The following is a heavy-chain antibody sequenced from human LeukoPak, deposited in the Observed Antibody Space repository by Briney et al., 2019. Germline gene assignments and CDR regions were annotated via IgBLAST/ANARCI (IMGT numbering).Heavy chain of an antibody. CDR2: IKQDGSEK. V-gene: IGHV3-7*01. Sequence: GGSLRLSCAASGFTFSSYWMSWVRQAPGKGLEWVANIKQDGSEKYYVDSVKGRFTISRDNAKNSLYLQMNSLRAEDTAVYYCAREPEYSSSPGLDYWGQGTLVTVSS. J-gene: IGHJ4*02. D-gene: IGHD6-6*01. CDR3: AREPEYSSSPGLDY. CDR1: GFTFSSYW.